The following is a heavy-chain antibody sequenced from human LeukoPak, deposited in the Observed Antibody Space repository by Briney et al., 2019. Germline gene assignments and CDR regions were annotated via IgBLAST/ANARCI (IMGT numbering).Heavy chain of an antibody. Sequence: GGSLRLSCAASGFTFSNYAMSWVRQAPGKGLEWVAFIRYDGSNKYYADSVKGRFTISRDNSKNTLYLQMNSLRAEDTAVYYCARAAVAAFDYWGQGTLVTVSS. V-gene: IGHV3-30*02. CDR3: ARAAVAAFDY. CDR2: IRYDGSNK. J-gene: IGHJ4*02. D-gene: IGHD6-19*01. CDR1: GFTFSNYA.